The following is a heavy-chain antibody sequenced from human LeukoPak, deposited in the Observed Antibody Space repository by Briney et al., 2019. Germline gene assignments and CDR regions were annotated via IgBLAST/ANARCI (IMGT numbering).Heavy chain of an antibody. D-gene: IGHD4-17*01. Sequence: ASVKVSCKASGYTFTGYYMHWVRQAPGQGLEWMGWINPNSGGTNYEQKFQGRVTMTRDTSISTAYMELSRLRSDDTAVYYCARGAHGDYYIDYWGQGTLVTVSS. CDR3: ARGAHGDYYIDY. J-gene: IGHJ4*02. V-gene: IGHV1-2*02. CDR2: INPNSGGT. CDR1: GYTFTGYY.